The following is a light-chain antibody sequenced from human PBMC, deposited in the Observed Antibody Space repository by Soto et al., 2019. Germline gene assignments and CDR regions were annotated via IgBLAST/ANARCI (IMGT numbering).Light chain of an antibody. CDR3: SSYTSSSTLVL. CDR2: EVS. V-gene: IGLV2-14*01. CDR1: SSDVGGDKY. J-gene: IGLJ2*01. Sequence: QSALTQPASVSGSPGQSITISCTGTSSDVGGDKYVSWYQQNPGKAPKLMIYEVSNRPSGVSNRFSGSKSGNTASLTISGLQAEDEADYFCSSYTSSSTLVLFGGGTKLTVL.